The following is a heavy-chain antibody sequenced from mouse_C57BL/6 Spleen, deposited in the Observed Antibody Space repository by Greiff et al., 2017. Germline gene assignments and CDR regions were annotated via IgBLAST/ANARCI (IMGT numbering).Heavy chain of an antibody. Sequence: QVQLQQPGAELVMPGASVKLSCKASGYTFTSYWMHWVKQRPGQGLEWIGEIDPSDSYTNYNQKFKGKSTLTVDKSSSTAYMQLSSLTSEDSAVYYCARKDYDYDFADWGQGTLVTVSA. CDR3: ARKDYDYDFAD. J-gene: IGHJ3*01. CDR1: GYTFTSYW. D-gene: IGHD2-4*01. V-gene: IGHV1-69*01. CDR2: IDPSDSYT.